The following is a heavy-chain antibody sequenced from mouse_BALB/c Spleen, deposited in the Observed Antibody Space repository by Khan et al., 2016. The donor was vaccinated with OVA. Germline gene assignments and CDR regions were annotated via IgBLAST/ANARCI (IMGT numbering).Heavy chain of an antibody. Sequence: VQLQESGAELARPGASVKMSCKASGYTFTSYTIHWIKKRPGQGLVWIGYINPSNGYTNYNQKFKDKATLTTDKSSTTAYLQLSSLTSDDSAVYNCVRDGAYHRNDGWFAYWGQGTLVTVSA. CDR3: VRDGAYHRNDGWFAY. J-gene: IGHJ3*01. CDR2: INPSNGYT. CDR1: GYTFTSYT. V-gene: IGHV1-4*01. D-gene: IGHD2-14*01.